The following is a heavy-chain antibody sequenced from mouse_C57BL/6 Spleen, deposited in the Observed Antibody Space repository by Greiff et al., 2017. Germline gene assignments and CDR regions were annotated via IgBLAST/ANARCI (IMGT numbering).Heavy chain of an antibody. Sequence: QVHVKQSGAELVKPGASVKISCKASGYAFSSYWMNWVKQRPGKGLEWIGQIYPGDGDTNYNGKFKGKATLTADKSSSTAYMQLSSLTSEDSAVYFCAPYYDGSRNYYAMDYWGQGTSVTVSS. CDR3: APYYDGSRNYYAMDY. CDR2: IYPGDGDT. V-gene: IGHV1-80*01. J-gene: IGHJ4*01. CDR1: GYAFSSYW. D-gene: IGHD1-1*01.